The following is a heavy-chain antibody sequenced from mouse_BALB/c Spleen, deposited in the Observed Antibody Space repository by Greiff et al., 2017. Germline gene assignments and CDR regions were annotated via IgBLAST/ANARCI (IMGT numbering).Heavy chain of an antibody. J-gene: IGHJ4*01. CDR2: ISDGGSYT. V-gene: IGHV5-4*03. CDR3: ARSTPLFYAMDY. D-gene: IGHD2-1*01. CDR1: GFTFSSYA. Sequence: EVKLVESGGGLVKPGGSLKLSCAASGFTFSSYAMSWVRQTPEKRLEWVATISDGGSYTYYPDSVKGRFTISRDNAKNNLYLQMSSLKSEDTAMYYCARSTPLFYAMDYWGQGTSVTVAS.